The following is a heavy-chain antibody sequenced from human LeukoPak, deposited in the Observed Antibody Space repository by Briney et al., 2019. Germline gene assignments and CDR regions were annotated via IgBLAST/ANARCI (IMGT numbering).Heavy chain of an antibody. D-gene: IGHD1-14*01. CDR3: AREPESPKRALYGMDV. CDR2: IIPIFGTA. Sequence: SVKVSCKASGGTFSSYAISWVRQAPGQGLEWMGGIIPIFGTANYAQKFQGRVTITADESTSTAYMELSSLRSEDTAVYYCAREPESPKRALYGMDVWGQGTTVTVSS. J-gene: IGHJ6*02. CDR1: GGTFSSYA. V-gene: IGHV1-69*13.